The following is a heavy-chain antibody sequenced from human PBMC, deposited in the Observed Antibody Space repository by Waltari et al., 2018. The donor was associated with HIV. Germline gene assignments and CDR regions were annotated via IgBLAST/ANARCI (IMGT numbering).Heavy chain of an antibody. CDR2: IYYSGST. J-gene: IGHJ3*02. CDR3: ARPGGPHDTQGGAFDI. Sequence: QLQLQESGPGLVKPSETLSLTCTVSGGSISSSSYYWGWIRQPPGKGLEWIGSIYYSGSTYYNPSLKSRVTISVDTSKNQFSLKLSSVTAADTAVYYCARPGGPHDTQGGAFDIWGQGTMVTVSS. D-gene: IGHD3-10*01. CDR1: GGSISSSSYY. V-gene: IGHV4-39*01.